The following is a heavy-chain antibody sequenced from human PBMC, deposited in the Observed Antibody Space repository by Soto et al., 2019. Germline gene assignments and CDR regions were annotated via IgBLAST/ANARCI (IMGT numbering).Heavy chain of an antibody. J-gene: IGHJ3*02. D-gene: IGHD3-9*01. V-gene: IGHV1-8*01. CDR1: GYTFTSYD. CDR3: ASVTYYYILTGYPEDAFDI. CDR2: MNPNSGNT. Sequence: GASVKVSCKASGYTFTSYDINWVRQATGQGLEWMGWMNPNSGNTGYAQKFQGRVTMTRNTSISTAYMELSSLRSEDTAVYYCASVTYYYILTGYPEDAFDIWGQGTMVTVSS.